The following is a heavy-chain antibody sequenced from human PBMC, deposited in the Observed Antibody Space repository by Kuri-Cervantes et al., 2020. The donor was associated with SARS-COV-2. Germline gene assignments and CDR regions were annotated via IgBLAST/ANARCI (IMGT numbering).Heavy chain of an antibody. D-gene: IGHD6-13*01. V-gene: IGHV4-34*01. J-gene: IGHJ6*02. CDR1: GGSFSGYY. Sequence: SQTLSLTCAVYGGSFSGYYWSWIRQPPGKGLEWIGEINHSGSTNYNPSLKSRVTISVDTSKNQFSLKLSSVTAADTAVYYCARAYSSSGRHYYGMDVWGQRTTVTVSS. CDR3: ARAYSSSGRHYYGMDV. CDR2: INHSGST.